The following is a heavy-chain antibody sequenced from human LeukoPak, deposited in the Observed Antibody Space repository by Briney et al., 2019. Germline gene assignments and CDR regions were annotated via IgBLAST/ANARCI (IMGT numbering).Heavy chain of an antibody. D-gene: IGHD6-19*01. CDR2: IYTSGST. CDR3: ARGSNSGWSDFDY. CDR1: VGSISSYY. V-gene: IGHV4-4*07. J-gene: IGHJ4*02. Sequence: PPETPSLTRTVSVGSISSYYWSWIRQPAGKRLEWIGRIYTSGSTNYNPPLKSRVTMSVDTSKNQFSLKLSSVTAADTGVYYCARGSNSGWSDFDYWGQGTLVTVSS.